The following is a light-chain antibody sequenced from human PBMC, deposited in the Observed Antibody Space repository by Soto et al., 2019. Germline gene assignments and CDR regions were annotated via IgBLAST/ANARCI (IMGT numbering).Light chain of an antibody. V-gene: IGLV6-57*04. CDR1: SGSIASNF. CDR3: QSYNTIIGV. Sequence: NFMLTQPHSVSESPGKTVTISCTRSSGSIASNFVQWYQQRPGSAPTTVIYEDDQRPSGVPGRFSGSIDRSSNSASLTISGLKTEDEADYYCQSYNTIIGVFGGGTKLTVL. J-gene: IGLJ2*01. CDR2: EDD.